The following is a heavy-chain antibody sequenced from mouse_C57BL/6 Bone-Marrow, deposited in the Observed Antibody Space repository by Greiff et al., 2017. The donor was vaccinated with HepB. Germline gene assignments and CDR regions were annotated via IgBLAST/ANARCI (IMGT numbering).Heavy chain of an antibody. CDR3: ASAPFAF. CDR1: GFTLSSYG. V-gene: IGHV5-6*01. CDR2: ISSGGSYN. J-gene: IGHJ3*01. Sequence: EVKLVESGGDLVKPGGSLKLSCAASGFTLSSYGVSWVRQTPDKSLEWVATISSGGSYNYNPDSVKGRFTISGDIAKNTPYQQMSCLKSEDTAMYYGASAPFAFWGQGPRITVSA.